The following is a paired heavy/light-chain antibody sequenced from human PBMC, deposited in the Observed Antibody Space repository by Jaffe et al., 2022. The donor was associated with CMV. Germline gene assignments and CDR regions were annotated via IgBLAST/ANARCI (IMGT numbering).Heavy chain of an antibody. CDR1: GFTFSSHG. CDR3: ARHYLSGWNDH. V-gene: IGHV3-33*01. CDR2: IWYDGSQS. Sequence: QVQLVESGGGVVQPGGSLTLSCAVSGFTFSSHGMDWVRQAPGKGLEWVALIWYDGSQSMYADSVKGRFTISRDNSRSTLFLEMNSLRVEDTALYYCARHYLSGWNDHWGQGTPVSVSS. J-gene: IGHJ5*02. D-gene: IGHD6-19*01.
Light chain of an antibody. CDR1: QSVSSSN. J-gene: IGKJ2*01. V-gene: IGKV3-20*01. CDR2: GAS. Sequence: EIVLTQSPGTLSLSPGDRATLSCRASQSVSSSNLAWYQHKPGQAPRLLIYGASSRATGIPDRFSGSGSGTDFTLTISRLEPEDFAVYYCHQYGISFPKTFGQGTKLDIK. CDR3: HQYGISFPKT.